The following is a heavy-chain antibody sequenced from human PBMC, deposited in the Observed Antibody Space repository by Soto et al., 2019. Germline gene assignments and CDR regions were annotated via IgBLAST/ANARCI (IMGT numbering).Heavy chain of an antibody. Sequence: GSSLRLSCAASGFTFSSYSMNCVLQAPGKGLEWVSSISSSSSYIYYADSVKGRFTISRDNAKNSLYLQMNSLRAEDTAVYYCERDRQGISAAPFDSWRQGTRVTVSS. J-gene: IGHJ4*02. D-gene: IGHD6-13*01. CDR2: ISSSSSYI. CDR1: GFTFSSYS. CDR3: ERDRQGISAAPFDS. V-gene: IGHV3-21*01.